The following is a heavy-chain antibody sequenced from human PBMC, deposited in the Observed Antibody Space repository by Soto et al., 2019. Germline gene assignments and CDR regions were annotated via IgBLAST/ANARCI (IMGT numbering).Heavy chain of an antibody. V-gene: IGHV3-21*01. Sequence: PGGSLGLSCAASGFTFSSYSMNWVRQAPGKGLEWVSSISSSSSYIYYADSVKGRFTISRDNAKNSLYLQMNSLRAEDTAVYYCARLTTAYYYYGMDVWGQGTTVTVSS. CDR2: ISSSSSYI. D-gene: IGHD4-17*01. CDR3: ARLTTAYYYYGMDV. CDR1: GFTFSSYS. J-gene: IGHJ6*02.